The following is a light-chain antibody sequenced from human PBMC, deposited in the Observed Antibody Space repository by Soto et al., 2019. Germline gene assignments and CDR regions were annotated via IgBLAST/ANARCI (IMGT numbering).Light chain of an antibody. CDR2: GAS. CDR3: QQYGYSPIT. J-gene: IGKJ5*01. V-gene: IGKV3-20*01. CDR1: QSVRSGY. Sequence: EIVLTQSPGTLSLSPGERATLSCRASQSVRSGYFAWYQQKPGQAPRLLIYGASSRATGIADRFSGSGSGTDFTLTISRLEPEDFALYYCQQYGYSPITFGQGTRLEIK.